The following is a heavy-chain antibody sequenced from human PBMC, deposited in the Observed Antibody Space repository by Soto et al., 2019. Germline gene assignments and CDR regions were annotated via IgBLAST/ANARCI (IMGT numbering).Heavy chain of an antibody. V-gene: IGHV4-39*02. Sequence: SETLSLTYTVSGGSISSSSYYWGWIRQPPGKGLEWIGSIYYSGSTYYNPSLKSRVTISVDTSKNQFSLKLSSVTAADTAVYYCAREGEDIVATTNYYYYGMDVWGQGTTVTVSS. CDR1: GGSISSSSYY. D-gene: IGHD5-12*01. J-gene: IGHJ6*02. CDR3: AREGEDIVATTNYYYYGMDV. CDR2: IYYSGST.